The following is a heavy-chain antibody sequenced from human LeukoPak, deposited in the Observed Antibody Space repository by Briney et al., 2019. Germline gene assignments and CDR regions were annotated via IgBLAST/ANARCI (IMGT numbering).Heavy chain of an antibody. V-gene: IGHV3-30*03. J-gene: IGHJ4*02. CDR3: ARGPSGCHNT. Sequence: GGSLRLSCAASGFIFSKYDMHWVRQAPGKGLEWVAVISHDGMNKKYVDSVKGRFSISRDNSKNTLYLQMNSLRAEDTAVYYCARGPSGCHNTGGQGTLVTVSS. CDR2: ISHDGMNK. CDR1: GFIFSKYD. D-gene: IGHD5-12*01.